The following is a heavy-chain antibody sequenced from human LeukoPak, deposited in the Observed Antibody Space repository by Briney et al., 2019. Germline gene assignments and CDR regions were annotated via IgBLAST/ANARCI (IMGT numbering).Heavy chain of an antibody. CDR3: ARGTGGSCYSAFAY. CDR1: GFSFSSNW. Sequence: PGGSLRLSCAASGFSFSSNWMHWVRQAPGKGLMWVSLITPDGSTTTYADSVKGRFTISRDTSKSTLFLQMNSLRAEDTALYYCARGTGGSCYSAFAYWGQGTQVTVSS. CDR2: ITPDGSTT. J-gene: IGHJ4*02. V-gene: IGHV3-74*01. D-gene: IGHD2-15*01.